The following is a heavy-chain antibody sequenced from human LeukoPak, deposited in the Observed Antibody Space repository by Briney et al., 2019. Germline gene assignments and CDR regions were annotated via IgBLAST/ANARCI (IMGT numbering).Heavy chain of an antibody. CDR2: VSGNGATT. V-gene: IGHV3-43*02. D-gene: IGHD3-10*01. CDR3: AKDVNVEVRGVLKTGPFDY. Sequence: GGSLRLSCAASGFTFDDCAIHWVRQAPGKGLEWVSLVSGNGATTYYADSVKGRFAISRDNSKNSLYLQMNSLTTEDTALYYCAKDVNVEVRGVLKTGPFDYWGQGTVVTVSS. CDR1: GFTFDDCA. J-gene: IGHJ4*02.